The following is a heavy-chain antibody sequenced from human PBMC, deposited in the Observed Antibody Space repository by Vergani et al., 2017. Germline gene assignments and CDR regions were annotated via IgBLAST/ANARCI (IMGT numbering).Heavy chain of an antibody. V-gene: IGHV7-4-1*02. CDR3: ARGRRGSGTLPYYYYYGMDV. D-gene: IGHD3-10*01. Sequence: QVQLLQSGSELKKPGASVRISCEASGYTFTNYPLIWVRQAPGQGLEWMGWINTNTGNPTYAQGFTGRFVFSLDTSVSTAYLQISSLKAEDTAVYYCARGRRGSGTLPYYYYYGMDVWGQGTTVTVSS. CDR1: GYTFTNYP. J-gene: IGHJ6*02. CDR2: INTNTGNP.